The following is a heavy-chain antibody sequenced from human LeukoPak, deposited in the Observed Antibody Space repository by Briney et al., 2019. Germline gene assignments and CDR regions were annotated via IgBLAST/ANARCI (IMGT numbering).Heavy chain of an antibody. V-gene: IGHV3-21*01. Sequence: PGGSLRLSCAASGFTFTDFSVNWVRQAPGKGLEWVSSITSSGSYIYYADSVRGRFTISRDNAKNSLYLQMNSLRAEDTAVYYCARGPRLDFYYYMDVWGKGTTVTVSS. J-gene: IGHJ6*03. CDR3: ARGPRLDFYYYMDV. D-gene: IGHD6-25*01. CDR2: ITSSGSYI. CDR1: GFTFTDFS.